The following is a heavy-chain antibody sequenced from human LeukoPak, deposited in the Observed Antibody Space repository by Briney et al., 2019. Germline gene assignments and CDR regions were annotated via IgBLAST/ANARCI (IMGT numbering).Heavy chain of an antibody. V-gene: IGHV3-74*01. CDR1: GFTFSSFW. CDR2: VNSDGSST. Sequence: PGGSLRLYSAASGFTFSSFWMHWVRQAPGKGLLWVSRVNSDGSSTSYADSVKGRFTISRDNAKNTLYLQMNSLRAEDTAVYYCARVLYYYDSSAYSYWGQGTLVTVSS. D-gene: IGHD3-22*01. CDR3: ARVLYYYDSSAYSY. J-gene: IGHJ4*02.